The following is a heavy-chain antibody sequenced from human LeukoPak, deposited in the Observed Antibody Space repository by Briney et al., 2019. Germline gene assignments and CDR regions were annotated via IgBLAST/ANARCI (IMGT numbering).Heavy chain of an antibody. CDR3: ARVEAYSGSYYFDY. D-gene: IGHD1-26*01. J-gene: IGHJ4*02. CDR2: IIPILGIA. Sequence: SVKVCCKASGGTFSSYAISWVRQAPGQGLEWMGRIIPILGIANYAQKFQGRVTITADKSTSTAYMELSSLRSEDTAVYYCARVEAYSGSYYFDYWGQGTLVTVSS. V-gene: IGHV1-69*04. CDR1: GGTFSSYA.